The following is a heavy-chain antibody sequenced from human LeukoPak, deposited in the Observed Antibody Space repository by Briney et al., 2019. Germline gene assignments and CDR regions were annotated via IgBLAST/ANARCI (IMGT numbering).Heavy chain of an antibody. V-gene: IGHV4-39*01. J-gene: IGHJ3*02. CDR1: GGSISSYY. D-gene: IGHD3-10*01. CDR2: IHYSGST. CDR3: ARVDGRYYYGSGSYSLALDAFDI. Sequence: SETLSLTCTVSGGSISSYYWGWVRQPPGKGLEWIGSIHYSGSTYYNPSLKSRVTISVDTSKNQFSLKLSPVTAADTAVYYCARVDGRYYYGSGSYSLALDAFDIWGQGTMVTVSS.